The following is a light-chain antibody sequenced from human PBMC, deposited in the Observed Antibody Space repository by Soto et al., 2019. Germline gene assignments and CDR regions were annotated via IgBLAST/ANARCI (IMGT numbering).Light chain of an antibody. CDR2: EVS. V-gene: IGLV2-14*01. CDR3: SSYTSSDTYV. CDR1: SXDIGGYNY. Sequence: QSVLTQPASVSGPPGQSITISCTGTSXDIGGYNYVSWYQHHPGKAPKLIIYEVSNRPSGVSNRFSGSKSGNTASLTISGLQADDEADYYCSSYTSSDTYVFGTGTKVTVL. J-gene: IGLJ1*01.